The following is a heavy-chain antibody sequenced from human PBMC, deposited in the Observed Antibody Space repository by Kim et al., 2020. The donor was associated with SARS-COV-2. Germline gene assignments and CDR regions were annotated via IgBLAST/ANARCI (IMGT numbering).Heavy chain of an antibody. D-gene: IGHD2-2*01. CDR2: GT. J-gene: IGHJ4*02. CDR3: ARDFSSNFDY. Sequence: GTNYAQKFQGRVTMTRDTSISTAYMELSRLRSDDMAVYYCARDFSSNFDYWGQGTLVTVSS. V-gene: IGHV1-2*02.